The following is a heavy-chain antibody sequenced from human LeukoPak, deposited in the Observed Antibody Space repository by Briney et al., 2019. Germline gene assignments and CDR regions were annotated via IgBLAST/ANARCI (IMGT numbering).Heavy chain of an antibody. CDR2: SSGSGGST. J-gene: IGHJ4*02. CDR3: AKDPRVGSRVATPCH. CDR1: GFTFTSYA. Sequence: GGSLRLSCAASGFTFTSYAMSWVRQAPGKGLEWVSASSGSGGSTYYADSVKGRFTISRDNSKSTLFLQMNSLRAEDTAVYYCAKDPRVGSRVATPCHWGQGTLVTVSS. V-gene: IGHV3-23*01. D-gene: IGHD5-24*01.